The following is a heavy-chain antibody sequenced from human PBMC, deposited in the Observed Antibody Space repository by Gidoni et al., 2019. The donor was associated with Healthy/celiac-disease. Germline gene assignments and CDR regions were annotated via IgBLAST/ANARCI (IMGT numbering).Heavy chain of an antibody. Sequence: QLQLQESGPGLVKPSQTLSLTCTSSGGSIRSGGYYWSWIRQHPGKGLEWIGYIYYSGSTYYNPSLKSRVTISVDTSKNQFSLKLSSVTAADTAVYYCARDLYDSSGYYHMDYWGQGTLVTVSS. CDR1: GGSIRSGGYY. V-gene: IGHV4-31*03. J-gene: IGHJ4*02. CDR3: ARDLYDSSGYYHMDY. D-gene: IGHD3-22*01. CDR2: IYYSGST.